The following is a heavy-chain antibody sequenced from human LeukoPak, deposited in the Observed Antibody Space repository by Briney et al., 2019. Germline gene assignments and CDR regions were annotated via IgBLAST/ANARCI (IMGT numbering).Heavy chain of an antibody. Sequence: GASVKVSCKASEYTFTGYYMHWVRQAPGQGLEWMGWINPNSGGTNYAQKLQGRVTMTTDTSTSTAYMELRSLRSDDTAVYYCARDCPFWVNTAMVTAHYYYYYYMDVWGKGTTVTVSS. CDR3: ARDCPFWVNTAMVTAHYYYYYYMDV. V-gene: IGHV1-2*02. CDR2: INPNSGGT. J-gene: IGHJ6*03. D-gene: IGHD5-18*01. CDR1: EYTFTGYY.